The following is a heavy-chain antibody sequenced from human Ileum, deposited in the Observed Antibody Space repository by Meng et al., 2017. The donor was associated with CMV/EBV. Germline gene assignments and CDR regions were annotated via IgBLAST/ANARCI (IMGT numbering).Heavy chain of an antibody. V-gene: IGHV4-4*07. D-gene: IGHD2-2*01. CDR1: GGSISGYY. CDR2: VYSSGST. CDR3: ARGSSSWAFDY. J-gene: IGHJ4*02. Sequence: QVQLQESGPGLVKPSETLSLTCTFSGGSISGYYWSWIRQPATKGLEWIGRVYSSGSTDYNPSLQSRVTMSVDTSKNQFSLKLSSVTAADTAVYYCARGSSSWAFDYWGQGTLVTVSS.